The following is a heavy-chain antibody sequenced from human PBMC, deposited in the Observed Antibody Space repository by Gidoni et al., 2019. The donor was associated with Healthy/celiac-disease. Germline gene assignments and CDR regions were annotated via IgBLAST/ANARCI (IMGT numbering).Heavy chain of an antibody. V-gene: IGHV3-21*01. D-gene: IGHD3-3*01. CDR1: GFTFSSYS. J-gene: IGHJ4*02. CDR2: ISSSSSYI. Sequence: EVQLVESGGDLVKPGGYLRLTCATSGFTFSSYSMNWVRQAPGKGLEGVSAISSSSSYIYYAASVKGLFTIFSDNAKNSLYQQMYILRAEDTALYYCATVLEWLSSDDYWGQGTLVTVSS. CDR3: ATVLEWLSSDDY.